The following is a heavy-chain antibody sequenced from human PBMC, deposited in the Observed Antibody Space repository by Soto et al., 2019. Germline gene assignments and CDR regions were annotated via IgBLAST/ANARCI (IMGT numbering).Heavy chain of an antibody. CDR1: GYSFTRYW. Sequence: EVQLVQSGAEVKKPGESMKIYCKGSGYSFTRYWIGWVRQMPGKGLEWMGIIYPGDSDTRYSPSFQGQVTISADKSISTAYLQWSSLKASDTAMYYCARETRAVAGRGAFDPWGQGTLVTVSS. D-gene: IGHD6-19*01. V-gene: IGHV5-51*03. J-gene: IGHJ5*02. CDR2: IYPGDSDT. CDR3: ARETRAVAGRGAFDP.